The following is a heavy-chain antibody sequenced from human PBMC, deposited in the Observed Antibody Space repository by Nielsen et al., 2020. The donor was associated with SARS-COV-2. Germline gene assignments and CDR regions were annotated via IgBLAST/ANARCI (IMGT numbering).Heavy chain of an antibody. D-gene: IGHD2-2*01. CDR2: VSHSGSI. CDR1: GGSVSSNDW. J-gene: IGHJ6*03. CDR3: ARGDLVVVPSPILGLGPFFYYFYLDV. Sequence: SETLSLTCAVSGGSVSSNDWGTWVRQSPGKGLEWIGEVSHSGSINYNPSLKTRVTLSMDKSKRQFSLRPTSVSAADTAVYFCARGDLVVVPSPILGLGPFFYYFYLDVWGKGTTVIVSS. V-gene: IGHV4-4*02.